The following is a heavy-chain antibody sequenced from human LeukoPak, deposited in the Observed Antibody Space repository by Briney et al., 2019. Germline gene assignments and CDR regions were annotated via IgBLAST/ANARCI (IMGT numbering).Heavy chain of an antibody. Sequence: SESLSLTCAVYGGSFSGYYWSWIRQPPGKGLEWIGEINHSGSTNYNPSLKSRVTISVDTSKNQFSLKLSSVTAADTAVYYCAREDYYYYYMDVWGKGTTVTISS. J-gene: IGHJ6*03. CDR1: GGSFSGYY. CDR3: AREDYYYYYMDV. V-gene: IGHV4-34*01. CDR2: INHSGST.